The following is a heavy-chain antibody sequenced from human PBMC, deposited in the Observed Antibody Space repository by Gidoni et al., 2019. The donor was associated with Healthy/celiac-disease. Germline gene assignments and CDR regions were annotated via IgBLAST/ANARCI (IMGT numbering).Heavy chain of an antibody. CDR1: GFSFDDYG. CDR2: INWNGGSK. Sequence: DVQLVDSGVGVVRSGGSLRLPCSASGFSFDDYGMSWVRQAPGKGLEWVSGINWNGGSKGYADAVKGRFTIYRDNAKNYLYLKMNRLRAEDTALYHCAREAAGGTSDYYYMDVWGKGTTVTVSS. D-gene: IGHD6-13*01. CDR3: AREAAGGTSDYYYMDV. V-gene: IGHV3-20*01. J-gene: IGHJ6*03.